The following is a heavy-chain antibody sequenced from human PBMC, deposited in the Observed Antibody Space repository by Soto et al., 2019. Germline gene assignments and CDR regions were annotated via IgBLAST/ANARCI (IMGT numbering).Heavy chain of an antibody. CDR2: ISAYNGNT. Sequence: ASVKVSCKASGYTFTSYGISWVRQAPGQGLEWMGWISAYNGNTNYAQKLQGRGTMTTDTSTSTAYMELRSLRSDDTAVYYCAIGTGATSEGPLFDYWGPGTLVTVSS. CDR1: GYTFTSYG. J-gene: IGHJ4*02. D-gene: IGHD1-1*01. CDR3: AIGTGATSEGPLFDY. V-gene: IGHV1-18*01.